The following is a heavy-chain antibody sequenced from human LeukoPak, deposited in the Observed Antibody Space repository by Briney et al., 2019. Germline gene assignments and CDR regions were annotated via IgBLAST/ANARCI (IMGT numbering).Heavy chain of an antibody. D-gene: IGHD3-3*01. V-gene: IGHV3-13*04. CDR2: IGKGGDT. CDR3: ARGSDLGFDP. J-gene: IGHJ5*02. CDR1: GFTFCTYD. Sequence: PGGSLRLSCAASGFTFCTYDIRCRRQPTGEGLQWVSGIGKGGDTYYLGSVKGRFTISRENAKNSLYLQMNSLRAGDTAVYFCARGSDLGFDPWGQGTLVTVSS.